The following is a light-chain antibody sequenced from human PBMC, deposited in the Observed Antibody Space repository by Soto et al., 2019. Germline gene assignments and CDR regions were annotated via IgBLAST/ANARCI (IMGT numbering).Light chain of an antibody. V-gene: IGLV3-1*01. Sequence: SYELIQPPSVSVSPGQTANITCSGDKLGDKYASWYQQRPGQSPVVVIYQDNKRPSGIPERFSGSNSGNTATLTISGTQAMDEADYYCQAWDSRTAVFGGGTKVTVL. CDR3: QAWDSRTAV. J-gene: IGLJ2*01. CDR1: KLGDKY. CDR2: QDN.